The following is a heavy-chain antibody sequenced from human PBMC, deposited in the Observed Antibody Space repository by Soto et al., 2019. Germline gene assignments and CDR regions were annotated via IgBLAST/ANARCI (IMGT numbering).Heavy chain of an antibody. CDR1: GGTFSSYA. V-gene: IGHV1-69*13. J-gene: IGHJ6*02. Sequence: SVKVSCKASGGTFSSYAISWVRQAPGQGLEWMGGIIPIFGTANYAQKFQGRVTITADESTSTAYMELSSLRSEDTAVYYCARDAVPYDDFWSGYYTARMDVWGQGTTVTLSS. CDR3: ARDAVPYDDFWSGYYTARMDV. CDR2: IIPIFGTA. D-gene: IGHD3-3*01.